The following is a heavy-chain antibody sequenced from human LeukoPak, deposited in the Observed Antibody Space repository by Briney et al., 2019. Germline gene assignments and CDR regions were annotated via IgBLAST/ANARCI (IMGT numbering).Heavy chain of an antibody. CDR1: VGSLSSYY. V-gene: IGHV4-59*08. D-gene: IGHD6-19*01. J-gene: IGHJ3*02. CDR3: AASGWGGPRAFDI. Sequence: SETLSLTCTVSVGSLSSYYWGWIRQPPGKGQKWIGYIYYSGSTNYNPPLKSRVTISVDTSKNQFSLKLSSVTAADTAVYYCAASGWGGPRAFDIWGQGTMVTVSS. CDR2: IYYSGST.